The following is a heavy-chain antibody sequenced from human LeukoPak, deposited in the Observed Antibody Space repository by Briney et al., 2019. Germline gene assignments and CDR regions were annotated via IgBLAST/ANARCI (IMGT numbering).Heavy chain of an antibody. CDR2: IYYSGST. Sequence: SETLSLTCTVSGGSISSGGYYWSWIRQHPGKGPEWIGYIYYSGSTYYNPSLKSRVTISVDTSKNQFSLKLSSVTAADTAVYYCARASSMVRSNWFDPWGQGTLVTVSS. V-gene: IGHV4-31*03. CDR1: GGSISSGGYY. CDR3: ARASSMVRSNWFDP. J-gene: IGHJ5*02. D-gene: IGHD3-10*01.